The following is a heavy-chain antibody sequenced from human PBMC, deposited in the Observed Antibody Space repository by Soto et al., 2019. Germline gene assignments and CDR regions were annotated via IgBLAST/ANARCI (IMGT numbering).Heavy chain of an antibody. CDR2: VYESGYT. V-gene: IGHV4-31*03. J-gene: IGHJ5*02. Sequence: PSETLSLTCTVSGASVGTGDYYWGWVRQRPGRGLEGIGYVYESGYTYYNMSLKSRLTVSLDSSTNQFSLGLTSVTAADTAVYYCVRARLHTAVVYPWFDPWGQGTLVTVS. CDR3: VRARLHTAVVYPWFDP. D-gene: IGHD6-19*01. CDR1: GASVGTGDYY.